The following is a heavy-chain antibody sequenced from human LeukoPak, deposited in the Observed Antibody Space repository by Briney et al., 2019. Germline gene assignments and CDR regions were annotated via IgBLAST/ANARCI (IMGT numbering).Heavy chain of an antibody. CDR1: GYTLTELS. V-gene: IGHV1-24*01. CDR2: FDPEDGET. CDR3: ATGVAIQLWYHFDY. D-gene: IGHD5-18*01. J-gene: IGHJ4*02. Sequence: ASVKVSCKVSGYTLTELSMHWVRRAPGKGLEWMGGFDPEDGETIYAQKFQGRVTMTEDTSTDTAYMELSSLRSEDTAVYYCATGVAIQLWYHFDYWGQGTLVTVSS.